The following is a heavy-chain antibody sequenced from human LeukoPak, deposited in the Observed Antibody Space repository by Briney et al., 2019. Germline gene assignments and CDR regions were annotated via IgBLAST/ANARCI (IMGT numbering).Heavy chain of an antibody. J-gene: IGHJ3*02. CDR3: ARRPRVADRYCSGGSCYIDAFDI. CDR1: GDSTNNYY. D-gene: IGHD2-15*01. CDR2: IYPSGST. V-gene: IGHV4-4*07. Sequence: SETLSLTCTVSGDSTNNYYWNWIRQPAEKGLEWIGRIYPSGSTNYNPSLMGRVAISVDMSENHISLQLTSVTAADTAVYYCARRPRVADRYCSGGSCYIDAFDIWGQGTMVTVSS.